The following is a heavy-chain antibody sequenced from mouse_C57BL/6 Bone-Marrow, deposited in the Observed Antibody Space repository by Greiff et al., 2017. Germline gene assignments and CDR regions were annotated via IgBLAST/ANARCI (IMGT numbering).Heavy chain of an antibody. CDR2: IYPSDSET. V-gene: IGHV1-52*01. CDR1: GYTFTSYW. CDR3: AGNWDFDV. J-gene: IGHJ1*03. Sequence: QVQLQQPGAELVRPGSSVKLSCKASGYTFTSYWMHWVKQRPVQGLEWIGNIYPSDSETHYNQKFKDKATLTVDTSSSTAYMQLSSMTTEDSAVYYYAGNWDFDVWGTGTTVTVSS.